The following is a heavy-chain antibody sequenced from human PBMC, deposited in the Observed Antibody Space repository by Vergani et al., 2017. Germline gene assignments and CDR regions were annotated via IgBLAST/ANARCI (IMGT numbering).Heavy chain of an antibody. CDR1: GFTFSNAW. Sequence: EVQLVESGGGLVKPGGSLRLSCAASGFTFSNAWMSWVRQAPGKGLEWVGRIKSKTDGGTTDYAAPVEGRFTISRDDSKNTLYLQMNSLKTEDTAVYYCTTRRGYSGYDSGYYYYYGMDVWGQGTTVTVSS. CDR2: IKSKTDGGTT. CDR3: TTRRGYSGYDSGYYYYYGMDV. V-gene: IGHV3-15*01. J-gene: IGHJ6*02. D-gene: IGHD5-12*01.